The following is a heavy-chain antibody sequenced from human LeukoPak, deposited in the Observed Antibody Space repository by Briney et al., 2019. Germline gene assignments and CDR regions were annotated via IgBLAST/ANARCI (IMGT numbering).Heavy chain of an antibody. V-gene: IGHV4-39*07. CDR3: ARSGYGSGSYSDY. Sequence: SETLSLTCTVSGGSISSSSYYWGWIRQPPGKGQEWIGSISYSGSTYYNPSLKSRVTISVDTSKKQCSLKLSSVTAADTAVYYCARSGYGSGSYSDYWGQGTLVTVSS. J-gene: IGHJ4*02. CDR2: ISYSGST. D-gene: IGHD3-10*01. CDR1: GGSISSSSYY.